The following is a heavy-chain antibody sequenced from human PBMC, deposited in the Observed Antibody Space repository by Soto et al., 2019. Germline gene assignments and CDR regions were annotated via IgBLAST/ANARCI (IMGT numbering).Heavy chain of an antibody. D-gene: IGHD1-26*01. Sequence: ASVKVSCKASGYIFTSYGINWLRQAPGQGLEWMGWINPYSGDTNYAQKFQGRVTMTRDTSINTAYMELSRLRSDDTAVYYCARDSEWELLFDYWGQGTLVTVSS. CDR1: GYIFTSYG. J-gene: IGHJ4*02. CDR3: ARDSEWELLFDY. V-gene: IGHV1-2*02. CDR2: INPYSGDT.